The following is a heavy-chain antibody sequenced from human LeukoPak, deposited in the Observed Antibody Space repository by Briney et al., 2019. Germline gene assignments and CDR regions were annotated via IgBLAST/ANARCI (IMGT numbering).Heavy chain of an antibody. CDR2: IKRDGSEK. J-gene: IGHJ4*02. CDR3: ARALGYCSSASCYYFDN. Sequence: GGSLRLSCAASGFTFTDYWMSWVRQAPGKGLEWVANIKRDGSEKYYVDSVKGRFTISRDNAKNSLYLQMNSLRTEDTAVYYCARALGYCSSASCYYFDNWGQGTLVTVSS. CDR1: GFTFTDYW. D-gene: IGHD2-2*01. V-gene: IGHV3-7*01.